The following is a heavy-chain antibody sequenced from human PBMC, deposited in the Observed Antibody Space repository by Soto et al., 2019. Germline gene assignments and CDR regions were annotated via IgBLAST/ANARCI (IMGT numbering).Heavy chain of an antibody. CDR2: IYSGGST. V-gene: IGHV3-66*01. J-gene: IGHJ5*02. Sequence: GSLRLSCAASGFTVSSNYMSWVRQAPGKGLEWVSVIYSGGSTYYADSVKGRFTISRDNSKNTLYLQMNSLRAEDTAVYYCARVSGNYDWFDPWGQGTLVTVSS. D-gene: IGHD1-7*01. CDR1: GFTVSSNY. CDR3: ARVSGNYDWFDP.